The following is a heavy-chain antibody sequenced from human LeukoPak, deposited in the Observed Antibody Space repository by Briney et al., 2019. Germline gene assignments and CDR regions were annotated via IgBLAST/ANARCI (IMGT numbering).Heavy chain of an antibody. D-gene: IGHD6-13*01. CDR2: ISSSSSYI. CDR1: GFTFSSYS. Sequence: GGSLRLSCAASGFTFSSYSMNWVRQAPGKGLEWVSSISSSSSYIYYADSVKGRFTISRDNAKNSLYLQMSSLRAEDTAVYYCAKVWARYSSSPDFDYWGQGTLVTVSS. J-gene: IGHJ4*02. V-gene: IGHV3-21*01. CDR3: AKVWARYSSSPDFDY.